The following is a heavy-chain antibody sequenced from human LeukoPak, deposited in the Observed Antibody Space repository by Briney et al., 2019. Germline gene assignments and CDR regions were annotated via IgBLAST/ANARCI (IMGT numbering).Heavy chain of an antibody. D-gene: IGHD2-15*01. CDR3: ARVREDCSGGSCYSYYYYGMDV. V-gene: IGHV1-46*01. Sequence: ASMKVSCKASGYTFTSYYMHWVRQAPGQGLEWMGIINPSGGSTSYAQKFQGRVTMTRDTSTSTVYMELSSLRSEDTAVYYCARVREDCSGGSCYSYYYYGMDVWGQGTTVTVSS. J-gene: IGHJ6*02. CDR1: GYTFTSYY. CDR2: INPSGGST.